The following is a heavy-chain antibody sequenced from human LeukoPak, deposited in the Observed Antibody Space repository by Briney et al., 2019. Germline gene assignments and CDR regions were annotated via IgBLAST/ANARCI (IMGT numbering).Heavy chain of an antibody. CDR2: IYYSGST. V-gene: IGHV4-31*03. Sequence: SETLSLTCTVSGGSISSGGYYWSWIRQHPGKGLEWIGYIYYSGSTYYNPSLKSRVTISVDTSKNQFSLKLSSVTAADTAVYYCARGSSGYLDAFDVWGQGTMVTVSS. CDR1: GGSISSGGYY. D-gene: IGHD3-22*01. CDR3: ARGSSGYLDAFDV. J-gene: IGHJ3*01.